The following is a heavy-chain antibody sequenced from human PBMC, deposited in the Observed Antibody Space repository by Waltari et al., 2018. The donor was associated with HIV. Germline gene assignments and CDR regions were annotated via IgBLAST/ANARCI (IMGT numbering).Heavy chain of an antibody. V-gene: IGHV1-46*01. Sequence: QVQLVQSGAEVKKPGASVKVSCKASGYTFTSYYMHWVRQAHGHGLAWMGIINPSGGSTSYAQKFQGRVTMTRDTSTSTVYMELSSLRSEDTAVYYCASSRAAAVPNDAFDIWGQGTMVTVSS. D-gene: IGHD6-13*01. CDR1: GYTFTSYY. CDR2: INPSGGST. CDR3: ASSRAAAVPNDAFDI. J-gene: IGHJ3*02.